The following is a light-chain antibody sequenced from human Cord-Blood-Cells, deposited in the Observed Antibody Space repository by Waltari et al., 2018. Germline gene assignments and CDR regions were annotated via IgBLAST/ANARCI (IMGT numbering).Light chain of an antibody. J-gene: IGLJ1*01. V-gene: IGLV2-14*01. CDR3: SSYTSSRGLV. CDR2: DVS. CDR1: SSDVGGYNY. Sequence: QSALTQPASVSGSPGQPIPISCTGTSSDVGGYNYVSWYQQHPGKAPKLMIYDVSNRPSGVSNRFSGSKSGNTASLTISGLQAEDEADYYCSSYTSSRGLVFGTGTKVTVL.